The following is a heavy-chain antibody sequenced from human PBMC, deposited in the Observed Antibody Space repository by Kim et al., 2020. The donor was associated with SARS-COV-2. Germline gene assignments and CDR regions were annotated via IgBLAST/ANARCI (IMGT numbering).Heavy chain of an antibody. CDR1: GFTFSSYG. CDR2: ISYDGSNK. D-gene: IGHD5-18*01. Sequence: GGSLRLSCAASGFTFSSYGMHWVRQAPGKGLEWVAVISYDGSNKYYADSVKGRFTISRDNSKNTLYLQMNSLRAEDTAVYYCAKEENPLTARFDYWGQGT. CDR3: AKEENPLTARFDY. V-gene: IGHV3-30*18. J-gene: IGHJ4*02.